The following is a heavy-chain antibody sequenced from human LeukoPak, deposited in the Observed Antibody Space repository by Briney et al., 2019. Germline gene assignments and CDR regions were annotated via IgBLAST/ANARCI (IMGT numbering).Heavy chain of an antibody. V-gene: IGHV1-69*04. CDR3: ARDGREGYYGSGKLDY. J-gene: IGHJ4*02. Sequence: GASVKVSCKASGGTFSSYAISWVRQAPGQGLEWMGRTIPILGIANYAQKFQGRVTITADKSTSTAYMELSSLRSEDTAVYYCARDGREGYYGSGKLDYWGQGTLVTVSS. CDR2: TIPILGIA. D-gene: IGHD3-10*01. CDR1: GGTFSSYA.